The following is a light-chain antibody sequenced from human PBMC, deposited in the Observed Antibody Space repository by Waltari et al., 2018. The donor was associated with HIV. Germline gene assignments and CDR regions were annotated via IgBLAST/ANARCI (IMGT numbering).Light chain of an antibody. CDR1: SNDVGGYNY. Sequence: QSALTQPASVSGSPGQSITISCTGTSNDVGGYNYVSWYQQHPGNAPKLMIYEVSNRPSGVSNRFSGSKSGNTASLTISGLQAEDEGDYYCSSYTSSNTLVFGGGTKLTVL. V-gene: IGLV2-14*01. J-gene: IGLJ2*01. CDR2: EVS. CDR3: SSYTSSNTLV.